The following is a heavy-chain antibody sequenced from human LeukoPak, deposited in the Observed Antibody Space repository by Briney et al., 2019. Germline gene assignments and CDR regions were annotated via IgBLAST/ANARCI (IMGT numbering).Heavy chain of an antibody. V-gene: IGHV3-43*02. CDR1: GFNFDDYD. J-gene: IGHJ6*02. CDR2: IHADGGRT. D-gene: IGHD2/OR15-2a*01. Sequence: GGSLRLSCVASGFNFDDYDMHWVRQIPGKGLECVAHIHADGGRTFYADSVKGRFTVSRDIGKNSLFLQMDSLTSDDTALYYCSTWAFYHGLDVWGQGATVIVSS. CDR3: STWAFYHGLDV.